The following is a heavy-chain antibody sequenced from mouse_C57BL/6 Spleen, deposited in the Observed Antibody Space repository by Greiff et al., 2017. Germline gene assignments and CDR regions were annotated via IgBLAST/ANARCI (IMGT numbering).Heavy chain of an antibody. CDR3: TTRSYDGYLHWYFDV. CDR2: IDPENGDT. D-gene: IGHD2-3*01. J-gene: IGHJ1*03. CDR1: GFNIKDDY. V-gene: IGHV14-4*01. Sequence: EGQLQQSGAELVRPGASVKLSCTASGFNIKDDYMHWVKQRPEQGLEWIGWIDPENGDTEYASKFQGKATITADTSSNTAYLQLSSLTSEDTAVYYCTTRSYDGYLHWYFDVWGTGTTVTVSS.